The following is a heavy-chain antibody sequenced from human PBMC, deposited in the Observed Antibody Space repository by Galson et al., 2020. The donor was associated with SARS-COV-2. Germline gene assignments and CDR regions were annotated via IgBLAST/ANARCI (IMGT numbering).Heavy chain of an antibody. D-gene: IGHD3-16*02. V-gene: IGHV3-15*01. CDR2: IKSKTDGGTT. CDR1: GFTFSNAW. CDR3: TTDRVYDYVWGSYRYLDY. Sequence: GSLRLSCAASGFTFSNAWMSWVRQAPGKGLEWVGRIKSKTDGGTTDYAAPVKGRFTISRDDSKNTLYLQMNSLKTEDTAVYYCTTDRVYDYVWGSYRYLDYWGQGTLVTVS. J-gene: IGHJ4*02.